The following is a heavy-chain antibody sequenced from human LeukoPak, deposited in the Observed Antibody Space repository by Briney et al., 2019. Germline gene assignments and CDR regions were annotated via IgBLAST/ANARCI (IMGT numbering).Heavy chain of an antibody. CDR2: ISYDGSNK. J-gene: IGHJ3*02. Sequence: PGGSLRLSCAASGFTFSRYGIHWVRQAPGKGLEWVAVISYDGSNKHYVDFVKGRFTISRDNSKNTLYLQMNSLRVEDTAVYYCAKLGVGSSSYRDVVDIWGQGTMVTVSS. CDR3: AKLGVGSSSYRDVVDI. D-gene: IGHD6-13*01. CDR1: GFTFSRYG. V-gene: IGHV3-30*18.